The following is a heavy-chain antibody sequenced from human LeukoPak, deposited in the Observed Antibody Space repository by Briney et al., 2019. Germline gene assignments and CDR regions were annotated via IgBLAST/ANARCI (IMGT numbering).Heavy chain of an antibody. CDR3: ARGHGIAVAGISDWFDP. CDR2: INHSGST. Sequence: SETLSLTGAVYGGSFSGYYWSWIRQPPGKGLEWIGEINHSGSTNYNPSLKSRVTISVDTSKNQFSLKLSSVTAADTAVYYCARGHGIAVAGISDWFDPWGQGTLVTVSS. CDR1: GGSFSGYY. D-gene: IGHD6-19*01. V-gene: IGHV4-34*01. J-gene: IGHJ5*02.